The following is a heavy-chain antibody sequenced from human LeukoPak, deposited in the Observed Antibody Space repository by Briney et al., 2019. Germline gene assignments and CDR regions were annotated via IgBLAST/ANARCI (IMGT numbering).Heavy chain of an antibody. V-gene: IGHV3-21*06. D-gene: IGHD2-2*01. Sequence: PGGSLRLSCAASGFIFSNYGMSWVRQAPGKGLEWVSSISSSSSHMYYADSVKGRFTISRDNAKSSLYLQMNSLRAEDTAVYYCVSSSQDIVVVPARGRWGQGTLVTVSS. CDR3: VSSSQDIVVVPARGR. CDR1: GFIFSNYG. J-gene: IGHJ4*02. CDR2: ISSSSSHM.